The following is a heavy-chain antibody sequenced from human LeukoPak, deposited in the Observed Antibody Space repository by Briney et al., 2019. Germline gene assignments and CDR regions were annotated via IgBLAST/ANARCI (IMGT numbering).Heavy chain of an antibody. CDR1: GFTFSSYG. J-gene: IGHJ4*02. D-gene: IGHD4-23*01. V-gene: IGHV3-33*06. CDR3: AKGHSNSASLCDY. CDR2: IWYDGSNK. Sequence: GGSLRLSCAASGFTFSSYGMHWVRQAPGKGLEWVAVIWYDGSNKYYADSVKGRFTISRDNSKNTLYLQMNSLRAEDTAVYYCAKGHSNSASLCDYWGQGTLVTVSS.